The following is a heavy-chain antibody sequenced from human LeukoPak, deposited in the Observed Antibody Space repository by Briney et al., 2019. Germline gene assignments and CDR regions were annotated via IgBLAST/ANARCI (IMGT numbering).Heavy chain of an antibody. J-gene: IGHJ2*01. CDR2: IYTGGRT. CDR3: ARGDRPWYFDL. Sequence: PSETLSLTCTVSGGSISSYYWSWIRQPAGKGLEWIGRIYTGGRTNDNPSPKSRLTMSVDTSKNQFSLKLSSVTAADTAVYYCARGDRPWYFDLWGRGTLVTVSS. V-gene: IGHV4-4*07. CDR1: GGSISSYY.